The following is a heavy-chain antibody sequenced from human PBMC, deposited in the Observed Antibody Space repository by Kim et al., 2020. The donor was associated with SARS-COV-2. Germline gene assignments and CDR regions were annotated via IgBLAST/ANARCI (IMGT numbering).Heavy chain of an antibody. CDR2: IYTSGST. V-gene: IGHV4-4*07. CDR1: GGSISSYY. Sequence: SETLSLTCTVSGGSISSYYWSWIRQPAGKGLEWIGRIYTSGSTNYNPSLKSRVTMSVDTSKNQFSLKLSSVTAADTAVYYCARDARPGSTSCYDPWGEAGGDCGWFEPWGQGTLVTVSS. D-gene: IGHD2-2*01. J-gene: IGHJ5*02. CDR3: ARDARPGSTSCYDPWGEAGGDCGWFEP.